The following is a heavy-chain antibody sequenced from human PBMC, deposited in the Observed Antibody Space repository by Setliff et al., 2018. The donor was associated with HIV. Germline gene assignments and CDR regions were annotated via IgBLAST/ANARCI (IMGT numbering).Heavy chain of an antibody. D-gene: IGHD2-15*01. CDR1: GYPFTSYA. J-gene: IGHJ4*02. CDR3: ARDYCSGGNCYSLY. CDR2: LSTGNGNT. V-gene: IGHV1-3*04. Sequence: GASVKVSCKTSGYPFTSYAIHWVRQAPGQRLEWSGWLSTGNGNTKYSQKFQDRVTFTRDTYARTAYMELSSLRSEDTAVYYCARDYCSGGNCYSLYWGQGTLGTVS.